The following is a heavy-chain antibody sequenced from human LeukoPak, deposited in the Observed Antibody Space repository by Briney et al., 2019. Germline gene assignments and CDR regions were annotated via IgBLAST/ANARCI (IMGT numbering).Heavy chain of an antibody. CDR2: ISAYNGNT. D-gene: IGHD3-22*01. Sequence: ASVKVSCKASGYTFSSYGISWVRQAPGQGLEWMGWISAYNGNTNYAQKVQGRVTMTTDTSTSTAYMELRSLRSDDTAVYCCARGYYYDSSGFHSGGEFDYWGQGTLVTVSS. CDR1: GYTFSSYG. J-gene: IGHJ4*02. V-gene: IGHV1-18*01. CDR3: ARGYYYDSSGFHSGGEFDY.